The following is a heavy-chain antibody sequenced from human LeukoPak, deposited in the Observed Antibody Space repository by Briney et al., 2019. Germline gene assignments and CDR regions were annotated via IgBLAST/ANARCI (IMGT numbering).Heavy chain of an antibody. D-gene: IGHD6-25*01. Sequence: NPSETLSLTCTVSGGSISSSSYYWGWIRQPPGKGLEWIGSIYYSGSTYYNPSLKSRVTISADTSKNQFSLQLNSVTPEDTAVYYCARAATVSYFDYWGQGTLVTVSS. CDR1: GGSISSSSYY. CDR2: IYYSGST. J-gene: IGHJ4*02. V-gene: IGHV4-39*01. CDR3: ARAATVSYFDY.